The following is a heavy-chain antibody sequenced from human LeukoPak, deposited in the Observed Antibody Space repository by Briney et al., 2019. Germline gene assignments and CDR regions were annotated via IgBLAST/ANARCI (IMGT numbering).Heavy chain of an antibody. CDR1: GLSFSSYN. Sequence: GGSLRLSCEASGLSFSSYNMDWVRQTPGKGLEWISSITTSSRYTFYGDSVKGRFTISRHNARHSLYLQMNRLTAEDTGVYHCARWRGGFDRWGEAILVTVSS. V-gene: IGHV3-21*01. CDR2: ITTSSRYT. J-gene: IGHJ5*02. CDR3: ARWRGGFDR.